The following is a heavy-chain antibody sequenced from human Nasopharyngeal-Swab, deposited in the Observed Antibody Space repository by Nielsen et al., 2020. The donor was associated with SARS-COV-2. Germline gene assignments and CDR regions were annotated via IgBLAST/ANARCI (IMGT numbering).Heavy chain of an antibody. CDR3: ARGRQYQLLFIFVEDAFDI. J-gene: IGHJ3*02. D-gene: IGHD2-2*01. CDR1: GGSVSSGSYY. CDR2: IYYSGST. V-gene: IGHV4-61*01. Sequence: GSLRLSCTVSGGSVSSGSYYWSWIRQPLGKGLEWIGYIYYSGSTNYNPFLKSRVTISVDTSKNQFSLKLSSVTAADTAVYYCARGRQYQLLFIFVEDAFDIWGQGTMVTVSS.